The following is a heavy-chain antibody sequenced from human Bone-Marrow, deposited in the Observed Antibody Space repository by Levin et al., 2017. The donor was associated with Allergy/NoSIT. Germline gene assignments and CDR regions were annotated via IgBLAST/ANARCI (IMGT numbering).Heavy chain of an antibody. CDR3: AREFRSGAPFDS. CDR2: ISHSGST. V-gene: IGHV4-38-2*02. J-gene: IGHJ4*02. CDR1: GYSISSGYY. D-gene: IGHD1-26*01. Sequence: SETLSLTCAVSGYSISSGYYWGWIRQPPGKGLDWIATISHSGSTFYSPSLKSRVTISVDTSKNQFSLELSAVTAADTAVYYCAREFRSGAPFDSWGQGTLVTVSS.